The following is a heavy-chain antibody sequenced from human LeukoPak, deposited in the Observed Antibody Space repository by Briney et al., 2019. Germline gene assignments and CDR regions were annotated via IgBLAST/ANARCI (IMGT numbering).Heavy chain of an antibody. J-gene: IGHJ6*03. CDR3: AGGWINNDSYYYYMDV. Sequence: PSETLSLTCAVYGVSFSGYYWSWIRQPPGKGLEWIGVINHSGSTNYNPSLNSRVTISVDKSKNQISLKLSSVPAAATAVYYCAGGWINNDSYYYYMDVWGKGTTVSVSS. V-gene: IGHV4-34*01. CDR2: INHSGST. CDR1: GVSFSGYY. D-gene: IGHD3-22*01.